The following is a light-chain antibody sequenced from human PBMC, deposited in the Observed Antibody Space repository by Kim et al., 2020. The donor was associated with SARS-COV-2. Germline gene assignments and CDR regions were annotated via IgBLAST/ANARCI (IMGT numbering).Light chain of an antibody. CDR3: ETSDSNSWV. J-gene: IGLJ3*02. CDR1: SRPSSYV. V-gene: IGLV4-60*03. CDR2: LVGGVSI. Sequence: SFQLTCPLGSRPSSYVIAWHQQQPGNAPRDLMTLVGGVSIKKGGGVTGRFSGSRAEAARYPTIASHQTEEGADYYCETSDSNSWVFGGGTKLTVL.